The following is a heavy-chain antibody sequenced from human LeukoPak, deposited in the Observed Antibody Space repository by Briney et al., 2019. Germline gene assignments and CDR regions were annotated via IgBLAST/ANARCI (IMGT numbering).Heavy chain of an antibody. D-gene: IGHD4-23*01. CDR3: ARGSKATTVVTPRDY. CDR2: IWYDGSNK. J-gene: IGHJ4*02. V-gene: IGHV3-33*01. Sequence: GGSLRLSCAASGFTFSSYGMHWVRQAPGKGLEWVAVIWYDGSNKYYADSVKGRFTISRDNSKNTLYLQMNSLRAEDTAVYYCARGSKATTVVTPRDYWGQGTLVTVSS. CDR1: GFTFSSYG.